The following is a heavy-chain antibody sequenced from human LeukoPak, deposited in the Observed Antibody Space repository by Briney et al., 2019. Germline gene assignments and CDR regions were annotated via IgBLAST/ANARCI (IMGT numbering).Heavy chain of an antibody. CDR1: GGSISSSSYY. D-gene: IGHD2-2*01. V-gene: IGHV3-23*01. J-gene: IGHJ3*02. CDR2: ISGSGGST. Sequence: ETLSLTCTVSGGSISSSSYYWGWVRQAPGKGLEWVSAISGSGGSTYYADSVKGRFTISRDNSKNTLYLQMNSLRAEDTAVYYCAKVVVVGDDAFDIWGQGTMVTVSS. CDR3: AKVVVVGDDAFDI.